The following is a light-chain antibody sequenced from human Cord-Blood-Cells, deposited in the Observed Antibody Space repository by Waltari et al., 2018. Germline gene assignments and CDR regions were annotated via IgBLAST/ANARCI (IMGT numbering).Light chain of an antibody. J-gene: IGKJ1*01. CDR3: QQLKSYPPT. CDR1: QGISSY. CDR2: DAS. V-gene: IGKV1-9*01. Sequence: DMQLTQPPSFLCASVGDRDTIACRASQGISSYLAWYQQKPGKAPNLLIYDASTLQSGVPSRFSGSGSGTEFTLTISSLQPEDFATDYCQQLKSYPPTFGQGTKVEIK.